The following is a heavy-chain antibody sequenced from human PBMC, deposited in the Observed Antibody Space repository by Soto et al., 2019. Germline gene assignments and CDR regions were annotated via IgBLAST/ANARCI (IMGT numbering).Heavy chain of an antibody. Sequence: QVHLVQSGPEVRKPGASVKISCKTSGYPFTAYAIHWVRQAPGQRPEWIAWINPDDGNTKYSQHFQGRVTIATDTSASTAYMELSSLKSEDTAVYYCARSPERTSAVFDYWGQGTLVTVSS. CDR3: ARSPERTSAVFDY. D-gene: IGHD6-13*01. V-gene: IGHV1-3*01. J-gene: IGHJ4*02. CDR1: GYPFTAYA. CDR2: INPDDGNT.